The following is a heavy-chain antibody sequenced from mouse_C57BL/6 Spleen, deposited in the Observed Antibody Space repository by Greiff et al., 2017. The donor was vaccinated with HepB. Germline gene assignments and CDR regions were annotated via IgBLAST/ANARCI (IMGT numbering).Heavy chain of an antibody. D-gene: IGHD2-3*01. V-gene: IGHV1-80*01. CDR1: GYAFSSYW. Sequence: VQLQQSGAELVKPGASVKISCKASGYAFSSYWMNWVKQRPGKGLEWIGQIYPGDGDTNYNGKFKGKATLTADKSSSTAYMQLSSLTSEDSAVYFCARFLDGYSFDYWGQGTTLTVSS. J-gene: IGHJ2*01. CDR2: IYPGDGDT. CDR3: ARFLDGYSFDY.